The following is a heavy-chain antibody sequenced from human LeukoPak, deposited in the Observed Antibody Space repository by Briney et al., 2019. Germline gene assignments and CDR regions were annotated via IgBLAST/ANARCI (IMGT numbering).Heavy chain of an antibody. D-gene: IGHD3-22*01. Sequence: PSETLSLTCTVSGGSISSGGYYWSWIRQHPGKGLEWIGYIYYSGSTYYNPSLKSRVTISVDTSKNQFSLKLGSVTAADTAVYYCARVRFNYYDSSGYLDYWGQGTLVTVSS. CDR2: IYYSGST. J-gene: IGHJ4*02. CDR1: GGSISSGGYY. V-gene: IGHV4-31*03. CDR3: ARVRFNYYDSSGYLDY.